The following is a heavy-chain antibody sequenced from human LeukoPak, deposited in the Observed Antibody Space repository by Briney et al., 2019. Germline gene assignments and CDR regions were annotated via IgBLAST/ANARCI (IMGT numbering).Heavy chain of an antibody. CDR3: ARGSSSTSCFDY. Sequence: GGSLRLSCAASGFTVSSNYMSWVRQAPGKGLEWVSVIYSGGSTYYADSVKGRFTISRDNSKNTLYLQMNSLRAEDTAVYYCARGSSSTSCFDYWGQRTLVTVSS. J-gene: IGHJ4*02. CDR1: GFTVSSNY. V-gene: IGHV3-66*02. CDR2: IYSGGST. D-gene: IGHD2-2*01.